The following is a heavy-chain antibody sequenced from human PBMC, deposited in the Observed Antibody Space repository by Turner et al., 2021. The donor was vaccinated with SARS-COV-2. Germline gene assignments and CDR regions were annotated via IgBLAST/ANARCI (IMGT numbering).Heavy chain of an antibody. V-gene: IGHV4-39*01. CDR1: GGPIISSSSY. CDR2: IFHSGST. J-gene: IGHJ4*02. Sequence: QLQLQESGPGLVKPSETLSLPCTVSGGPIISSSSYWGWIRQPPGKGLEGIGRIFHSGSTYYNPSLKSRVTISVDTSKNQFSLKLSSVTAADTAVYYCARHGNPDYTTRIDYWGQGTLVTVSS. D-gene: IGHD4-4*01. CDR3: ARHGNPDYTTRIDY.